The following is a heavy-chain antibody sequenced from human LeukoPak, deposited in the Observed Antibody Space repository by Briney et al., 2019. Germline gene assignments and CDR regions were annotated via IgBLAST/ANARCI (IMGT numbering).Heavy chain of an antibody. Sequence: GGSLRLSCAASGFTFSSYGMHWVRQAPGKGLEWVAFIRYDGSIKYYADSVKGRITISRDNSKNTLYLQMNSLRGEDTAVYYCAKDARRVRDIGVVFGRGRGYMDVWGKGTTATISS. V-gene: IGHV3-30*02. CDR1: GFTFSSYG. J-gene: IGHJ6*03. CDR3: AKDARRVRDIGVVFGRGRGYMDV. D-gene: IGHD2-15*01. CDR2: IRYDGSIK.